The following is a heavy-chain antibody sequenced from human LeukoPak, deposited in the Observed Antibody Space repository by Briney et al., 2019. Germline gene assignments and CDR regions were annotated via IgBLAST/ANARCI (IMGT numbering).Heavy chain of an antibody. J-gene: IGHJ2*01. CDR3: ARDPWSGYHIFDI. D-gene: IGHD3-3*01. V-gene: IGHV4-34*01. CDR2: IYHSGST. Sequence: PSETLSLTCAVYGGSFSGYYWSWIRQPPGKGLEWIGSIYHSGSTYYNPSLKSRVTISVDTSKNQFSLKLSSVTAADTAVYYCARDPWSGYHIFDICGRGTLVTVSS. CDR1: GGSFSGYY.